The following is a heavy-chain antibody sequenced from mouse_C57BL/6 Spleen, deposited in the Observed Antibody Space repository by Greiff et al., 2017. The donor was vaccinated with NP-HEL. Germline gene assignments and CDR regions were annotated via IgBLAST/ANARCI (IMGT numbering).Heavy chain of an antibody. V-gene: IGHV1-26*01. CDR1: GYTFTDYY. CDR3: ARSPYDYNDY. D-gene: IGHD2-4*01. Sequence: EVQLQQSGPELVKPGASVKISCTASGYTFTDYYMNWVQQSPGQSLEWIGDINPNNGGTTYNQKFKGKATLTVAKSSITAFLELRSLTSENSAVYCGARSPYDYNDYWGQGTTLTVSS. J-gene: IGHJ2*01. CDR2: INPNNGGT.